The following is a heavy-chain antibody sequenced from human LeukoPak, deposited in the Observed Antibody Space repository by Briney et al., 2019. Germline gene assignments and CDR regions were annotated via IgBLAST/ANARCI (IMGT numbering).Heavy chain of an antibody. CDR2: LNRDGSST. J-gene: IGHJ4*02. CDR1: GITFSSYW. CDR3: ASDRDGYNSFDF. Sequence: GGSLRLSCAASGITFSSYWMHWVRQAPGKGLVWVARLNRDGSSTNYADSVKGRFTISRDNAKNTLHLQMNSLRVEDTAVYYCASDRDGYNSFDFWGQGTLVTVSS. D-gene: IGHD5-24*01. V-gene: IGHV3-74*01.